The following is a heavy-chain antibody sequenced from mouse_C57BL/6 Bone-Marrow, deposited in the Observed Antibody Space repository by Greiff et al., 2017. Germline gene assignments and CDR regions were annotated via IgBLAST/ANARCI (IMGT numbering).Heavy chain of an antibody. CDR3: SGHGIYYDYDDYAMDD. D-gene: IGHD2-4*01. CDR1: GYTFTEYT. V-gene: IGHV1-62-2*01. CDR2: FYPGGGSI. J-gene: IGHJ4*01. Sequence: QVQLQQSGAELVKPGASVKLSCKASGYTFTEYTIHWVKQRSGQGLEWIGWFYPGGGSIKYNEKFKDKATLTAYKSSSTVYMEISRLTSEDYAVYFCSGHGIYYDYDDYAMDDWGQGTSVTVSS.